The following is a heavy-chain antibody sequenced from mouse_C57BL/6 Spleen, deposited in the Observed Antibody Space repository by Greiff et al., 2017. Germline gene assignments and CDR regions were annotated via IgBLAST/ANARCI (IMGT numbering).Heavy chain of an antibody. CDR3: RRSGGGYLGAMDY. CDR1: GYTFTDYE. Sequence: VQLQESGAELVRPGASVTLSCKASGYTFTDYEMHWVKQTPVHDLEWIGAIDPETGGTAYNQKFKGKAILTADKSSSTAYMELRSLTSEDSAVYYCRRSGGGYLGAMDYWGQGTSVTVAS. J-gene: IGHJ4*01. V-gene: IGHV1-15*01. CDR2: IDPETGGT. D-gene: IGHD2-2*01.